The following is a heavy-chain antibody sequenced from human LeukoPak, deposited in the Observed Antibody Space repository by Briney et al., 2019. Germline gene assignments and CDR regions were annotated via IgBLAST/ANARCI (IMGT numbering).Heavy chain of an antibody. CDR3: ARVKGFGDYSEY. D-gene: IGHD4-17*01. CDR2: INPDSGTT. V-gene: IGHV1-46*02. J-gene: IGHJ4*02. CDR1: GYTFNTYF. Sequence: ASVKVSCKASGYTFNTYFLIWVRQAPGQGLEWMGIINPDSGTTTYVQKFQGRVAMTRDKSTSTVYMELSSLRYDDTAVFYCARVKGFGDYSEYWGQGTLVTVSS.